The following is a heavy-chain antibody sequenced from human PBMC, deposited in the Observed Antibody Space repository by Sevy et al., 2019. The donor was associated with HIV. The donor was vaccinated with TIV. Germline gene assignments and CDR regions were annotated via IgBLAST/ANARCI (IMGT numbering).Heavy chain of an antibody. Sequence: GGSLRLSCAASTFTFGHYAMHWVRQAPGKGLQWVAGISYEGSNEYYTDSVKGLFTISRDNSKNTLNLEMNNLRVEDTALYYCARDWGTPPTAILYYFDFWGQGIPVTVSS. CDR3: ARDWGTPPTAILYYFDF. V-gene: IGHV3-30*04. J-gene: IGHJ4*02. CDR2: ISYEGSNE. D-gene: IGHD3-16*01. CDR1: TFTFGHYA.